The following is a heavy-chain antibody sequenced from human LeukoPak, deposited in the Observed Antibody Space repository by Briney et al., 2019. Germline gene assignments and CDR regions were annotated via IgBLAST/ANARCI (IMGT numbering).Heavy chain of an antibody. CDR1: GFIFSSYA. CDR2: ISGSGGST. CDR3: TRVGYIDEGIDY. Sequence: GGSLRLSCAASGFIFSSYAMSWVRQAPGKGLEWVSGISGSGGSTYYADSVKGRFTISRDNSKNTLYLQMNSLKAEDTAIYYCTRVGYIDEGIDYWGQGTLVTVSS. D-gene: IGHD5-24*01. J-gene: IGHJ4*02. V-gene: IGHV3-23*01.